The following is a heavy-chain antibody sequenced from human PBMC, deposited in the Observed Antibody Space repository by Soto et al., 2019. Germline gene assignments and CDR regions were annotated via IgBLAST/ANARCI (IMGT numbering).Heavy chain of an antibody. CDR2: IIPILGIA. J-gene: IGHJ6*02. D-gene: IGHD2-21*02. CDR1: GGTFSSYT. Sequence: QVQLVQSGAEVKKPGSSVKVSCKASGGTFSSYTISWVRQAPGQGLEWMGSIIPILGIANYAQKFQGRVTITAYKSTSTAYMGLSSLRSEDTVVYYCAITRHIVVVTAMEWASLDVLGQGTTVTVSS. V-gene: IGHV1-69*02. CDR3: AITRHIVVVTAMEWASLDV.